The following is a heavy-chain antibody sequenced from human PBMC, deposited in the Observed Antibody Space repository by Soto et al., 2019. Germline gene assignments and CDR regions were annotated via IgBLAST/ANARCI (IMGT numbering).Heavy chain of an antibody. V-gene: IGHV4-59*01. CDR1: GRSISRYY. D-gene: IGHD2-15*01. Sequence: SQTLSLTCTFSGRSISRYYWSSIRQPPVKVLEWIGYIYYSGSTNYNPSLKSRVTISVDTSKNQFSLKLSSVTAPDPAVYYCARARDTLASCSGGSCYSPTSLDPWGQGTLATVHS. CDR2: IYYSGST. J-gene: IGHJ5*02. CDR3: ARARDTLASCSGGSCYSPTSLDP.